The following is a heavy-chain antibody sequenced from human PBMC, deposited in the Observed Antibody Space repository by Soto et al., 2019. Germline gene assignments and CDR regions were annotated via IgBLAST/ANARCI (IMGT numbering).Heavy chain of an antibody. CDR2: IYYSGST. CDR3: ARATRGPNYDFWSGVYYYGMDV. D-gene: IGHD3-3*01. Sequence: QVQLQESGPGLVKPSETLSLTCTVSGGSISSYYWSWIRQPPGKGLEWIGYIYYSGSTNYNPSLKSRVTISVDTSKNQFSLKLSSVTAADTAVYYCARATRGPNYDFWSGVYYYGMDVWGQGTTVTVSS. CDR1: GGSISSYY. V-gene: IGHV4-59*01. J-gene: IGHJ6*02.